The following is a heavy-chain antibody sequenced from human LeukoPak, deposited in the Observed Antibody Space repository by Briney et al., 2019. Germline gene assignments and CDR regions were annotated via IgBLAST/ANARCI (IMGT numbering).Heavy chain of an antibody. J-gene: IGHJ4*02. Sequence: PSETLSLTCTVSGGSISSYYWSWIRQPAGKGLEWIGRIYTSGSTNYNPSLKSRVTMSVDTSKNQFTLKLSSVTAADTAVYYCARVKRVRGVIVGSFDYWGQGTLVTVSS. D-gene: IGHD3-10*01. V-gene: IGHV4-4*07. CDR1: GGSISSYY. CDR3: ARVKRVRGVIVGSFDY. CDR2: IYTSGST.